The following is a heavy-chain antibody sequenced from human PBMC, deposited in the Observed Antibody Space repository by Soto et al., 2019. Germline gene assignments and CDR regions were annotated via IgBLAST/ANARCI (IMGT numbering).Heavy chain of an antibody. D-gene: IGHD5-18*01. V-gene: IGHV4-4*07. CDR1: GTSVSNYY. CDR3: ARGGIQLSYAFDY. J-gene: IGHJ4*02. CDR2: IYNSGST. Sequence: QVQLQESGPGLVKPSETLSLTCSVSGTSVSNYYWSWIRQPAGKGLEHIGRIYNSGSTSYNPSLKSRVTMSMDTSQTQIYLNLTSVTAADTAVYYCARGGIQLSYAFDYWGQGILVTVSS.